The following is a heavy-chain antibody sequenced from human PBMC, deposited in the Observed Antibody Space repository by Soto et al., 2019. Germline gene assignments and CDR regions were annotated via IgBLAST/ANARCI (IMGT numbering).Heavy chain of an antibody. CDR3: ARGRPVLGPSAWGLNWFDP. CDR1: GGSFSGHY. D-gene: IGHD7-27*01. CDR2: ISPSGIT. Sequence: QVQLQQWGAGLLKPSETLALTCVLSGGSFSGHYWSWIRQSPGKGLEWIGEISPSGITKYKMSLKSRVAISLDTSKNQFSLKMNAVTAADTAVYFCARGRPVLGPSAWGLNWFDPWGQGTLVTASS. V-gene: IGHV4-34*02. J-gene: IGHJ5*02.